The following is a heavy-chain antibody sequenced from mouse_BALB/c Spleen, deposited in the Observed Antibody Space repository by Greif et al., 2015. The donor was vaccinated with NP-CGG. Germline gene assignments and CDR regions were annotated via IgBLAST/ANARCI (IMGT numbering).Heavy chain of an antibody. D-gene: IGHD4-1*01. CDR2: IRNKANGYTT. J-gene: IGHJ3*01. CDR3: ARDRELGRFAY. V-gene: IGHV7-3*02. Sequence: EVQRVESGGGLVQPGGSLRLSCATSGFTFTDYHMSWVRQPPGKALEWLGFIRNKANGYTTEYSASVKGRFTISRDNSQSILYLQMNTLRAEDSATYYCARDRELGRFAYWGQGTLVTVSA. CDR1: GFTFTDYH.